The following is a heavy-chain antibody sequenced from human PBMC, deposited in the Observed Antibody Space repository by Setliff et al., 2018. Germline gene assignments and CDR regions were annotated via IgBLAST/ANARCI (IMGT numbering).Heavy chain of an antibody. Sequence: SGGSLRLSCAASGFTFSRHWMSWVRQAPGKGLEWVASIKQDGTEYFYVDSVRGRFTISRDNAKNSLYLQMNSLGAEDTALYYCAKDFGSTWLNYFDYWGQGTLVTVSS. CDR2: IKQDGTEY. CDR1: GFTFSRHW. J-gene: IGHJ4*02. D-gene: IGHD6-13*01. CDR3: AKDFGSTWLNYFDY. V-gene: IGHV3-7*03.